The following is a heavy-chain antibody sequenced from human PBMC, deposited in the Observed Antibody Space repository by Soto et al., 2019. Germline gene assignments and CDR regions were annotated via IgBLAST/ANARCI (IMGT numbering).Heavy chain of an antibody. Sequence: PLSLTCTVSGGTISSLYCSWIRKHPEKGLEWIGYIYYSGSTNYNPSLKSRVTISVDTSKNQFSLKLSSVTAADTAVYYCGRGLNDFWSGYLPLFDYWGQGTLVTVSS. CDR1: GGTISSLY. CDR2: IYYSGST. D-gene: IGHD3-3*01. CDR3: GRGLNDFWSGYLPLFDY. V-gene: IGHV4-59*11. J-gene: IGHJ4*02.